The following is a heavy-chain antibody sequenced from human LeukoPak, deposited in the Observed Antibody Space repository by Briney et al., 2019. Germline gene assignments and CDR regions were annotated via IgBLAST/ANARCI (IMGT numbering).Heavy chain of an antibody. CDR2: IRSNTFGGTG. J-gene: IGHJ4*02. Sequence: GGSLRLSCTASGFTFGDYAMSWVRQAPGKGLEWVSIIRSNTFGGTGEYAASVKGRFIISRDDAKSIAYLQMNSLKTEDTAVYYCTRDQYRYNYGSGSSGLFDYWGQGTLVTVSS. CDR1: GFTFGDYA. CDR3: TRDQYRYNYGSGSSGLFDY. D-gene: IGHD3-10*01. V-gene: IGHV3-49*04.